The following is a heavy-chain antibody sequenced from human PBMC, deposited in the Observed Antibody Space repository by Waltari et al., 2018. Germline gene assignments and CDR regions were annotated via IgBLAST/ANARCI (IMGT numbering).Heavy chain of an antibody. Sequence: QVQLVESGGGVVQPGRSLRLSCAASGFTFSSYGMHWVRQAPGEGVEWVAVITYDGSNKYYADSVKGRFTISRDNSKNTLYLQMNSLRAEDTAVYYCAKLVTTVDYDYWGQGTLVTVSS. CDR1: GFTFSSYG. CDR3: AKLVTTVDYDY. D-gene: IGHD4-17*01. CDR2: ITYDGSNK. J-gene: IGHJ4*02. V-gene: IGHV3-30*18.